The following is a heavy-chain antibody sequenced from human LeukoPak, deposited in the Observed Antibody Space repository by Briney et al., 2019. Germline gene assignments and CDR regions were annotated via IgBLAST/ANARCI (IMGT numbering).Heavy chain of an antibody. CDR2: IYYSGST. CDR1: GGSISSYY. CDR3: AREDYYSIRGMDV. Sequence: PSETLSLTCTVSGGSISSYYWSWIRQPPGKGLEWIGYIYYSGSTNYDPSLKSRVIMSADTSKNQISLKLSSVTAADTAVYYCAREDYYSIRGMDVWGKGTTVTISS. J-gene: IGHJ6*03. D-gene: IGHD3-10*01. V-gene: IGHV4-59*12.